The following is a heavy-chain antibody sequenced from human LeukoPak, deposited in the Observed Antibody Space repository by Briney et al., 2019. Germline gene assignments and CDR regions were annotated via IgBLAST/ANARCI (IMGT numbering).Heavy chain of an antibody. Sequence: PSEALSLTCTVSGGSGGSISSSSYYWGWIRQPPGKGPEWIGMIYYTGNTHYNPSLKSRVTISADTSKNQFSLKLSSVNAADTAMYYCARIQQGAVDYWGQGTLVIVSS. CDR3: ARIQQGAVDY. J-gene: IGHJ4*02. CDR1: GGSGGSISSSSYY. V-gene: IGHV4-39*01. D-gene: IGHD1-26*01. CDR2: IYYTGNT.